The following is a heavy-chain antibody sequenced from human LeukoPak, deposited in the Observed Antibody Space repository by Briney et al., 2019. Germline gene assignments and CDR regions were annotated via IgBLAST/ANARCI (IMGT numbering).Heavy chain of an antibody. CDR1: GYSISSGYY. CDR3: ARLLGPVYFDY. V-gene: IGHV4-38-2*01. J-gene: IGHJ4*02. Sequence: SETLSLTCAVSGYSISSGYYWGWIRQPPGKGLEWIGSIYHSGSTYYNPSLKSRVTMSVDTSKNQFSLKLSSVTAADTAVYYCARLLGPVYFDYWGQGTLVTVSS. CDR2: IYHSGST.